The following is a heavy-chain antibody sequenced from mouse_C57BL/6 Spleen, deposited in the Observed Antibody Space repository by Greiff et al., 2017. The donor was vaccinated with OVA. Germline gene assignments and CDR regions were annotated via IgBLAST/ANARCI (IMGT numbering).Heavy chain of an antibody. Sequence: QVQLQQSGAELVKPGASVKISCKASGYAFSSYWMNWVKQRPGKGLEWIGQIYPGDGDTNYNGKFKGKATLTADKSSSTAYMQLSSLTSEDSAVYVCARLNWDNWYFDVWGTGTTVTVSS. CDR3: ARLNWDNWYFDV. D-gene: IGHD4-1*01. V-gene: IGHV1-80*01. J-gene: IGHJ1*03. CDR2: IYPGDGDT. CDR1: GYAFSSYW.